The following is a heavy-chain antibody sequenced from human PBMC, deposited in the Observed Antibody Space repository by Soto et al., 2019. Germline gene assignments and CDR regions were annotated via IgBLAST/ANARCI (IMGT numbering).Heavy chain of an antibody. V-gene: IGHV3-48*01. CDR1: GFTFSSYS. CDR2: ISSSSSTI. D-gene: IGHD6-6*01. J-gene: IGHJ4*02. Sequence: GGSLRLSCAASGFTFSSYSMNWVRQAPGKGLEWVSYISSSSSTIYYADSVKGRFTISRDNAKNSLYLQMNSLRAEDTAVYYCARDTPPARFDYWGQGTLVTVSS. CDR3: ARDTPPARFDY.